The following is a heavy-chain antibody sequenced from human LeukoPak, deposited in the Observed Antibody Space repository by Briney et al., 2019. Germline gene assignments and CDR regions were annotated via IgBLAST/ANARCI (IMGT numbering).Heavy chain of an antibody. CDR2: IKSKTDGGTT. V-gene: IGHV3-15*01. D-gene: IGHD1-26*01. CDR3: TTLRSYQYYFDY. CDR1: GFTFSNAW. Sequence: GGSLRLSCAASGFTFSNAWMSWVRQAPGKGLEWVGRIKSKTDGGTTDYAAPVKGRFTISRDDSKNTLYLQMNSLKTEDTAVYYCTTLRSYQYYFDYWGQGTLVTVSS. J-gene: IGHJ4*02.